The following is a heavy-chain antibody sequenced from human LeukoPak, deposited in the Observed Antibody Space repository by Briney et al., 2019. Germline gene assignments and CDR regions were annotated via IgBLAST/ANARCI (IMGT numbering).Heavy chain of an antibody. CDR1: GYTFTGYY. V-gene: IGHV1-2*02. J-gene: IGHJ4*02. CDR3: ASHSSGWLGMKRGYYFDY. D-gene: IGHD6-19*01. CDR2: INPNSGGT. Sequence: PGASVKVSCKASGYTFTGYYMHWVRQAPGQGLEWMGWINPNSGGTNYAQKFQGRVTMTRDTSISTAYMELSRLRSDDTAVYYCASHSSGWLGMKRGYYFDYWGQGTLVTVSS.